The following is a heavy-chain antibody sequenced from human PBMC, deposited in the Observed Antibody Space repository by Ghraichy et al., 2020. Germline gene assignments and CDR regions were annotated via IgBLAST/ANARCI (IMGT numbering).Heavy chain of an antibody. V-gene: IGHV4-4*07. CDR3: ARDIFGSSWYHYYYDYYKDV. D-gene: IGHD6-13*01. Sequence: SETLSLTCTVSGGSISSYYWSWFRQPAGKGLEWIGRIYPSGSTNYNPSLKSRVTMSVDTSNNQFSLKLRSVTAADTAVYYCARDIFGSSWYHYYYDYYKDVWGKGTTVTVSS. CDR1: GGSISSYY. CDR2: IYPSGST. J-gene: IGHJ6*03.